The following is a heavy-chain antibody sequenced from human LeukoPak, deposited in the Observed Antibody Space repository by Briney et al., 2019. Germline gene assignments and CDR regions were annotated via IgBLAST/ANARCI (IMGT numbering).Heavy chain of an antibody. CDR1: GYTFSSFA. CDR2: ISTNTGNT. CDR3: ARGGSHSGFDF. V-gene: IGHV1-18*01. J-gene: IGHJ4*02. D-gene: IGHD2-15*01. Sequence: PGASVKVSCKTSGYTFSSFAISWVRQAPGQGLEWMGWISTNTGNTNYAQKFRGRVTVTTDTSASTAYMELRSLTSDNTAVYYCARGGSHSGFDFWSQGTLVTVSP.